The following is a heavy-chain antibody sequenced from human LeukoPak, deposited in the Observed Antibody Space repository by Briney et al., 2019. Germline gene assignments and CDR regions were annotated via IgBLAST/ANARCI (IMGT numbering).Heavy chain of an antibody. V-gene: IGHV4-59*02. J-gene: IGHJ4*02. CDR1: GGSVSSYY. Sequence: PSETLSLTCTVSGGSVSSYYWSWIRQPPGKGLEWIGYIKSSGSSNYNPSLKSRVTISMDTSKNQFSLRLNSVTAADTAVYYCARVGDFGDYVDYWGQGTLVTVSS. CDR3: ARVGDFGDYVDY. D-gene: IGHD4-17*01. CDR2: IKSSGSS.